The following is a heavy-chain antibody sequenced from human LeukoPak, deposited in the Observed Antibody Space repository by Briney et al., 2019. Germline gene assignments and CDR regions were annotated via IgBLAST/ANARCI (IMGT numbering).Heavy chain of an antibody. CDR1: GFTFSSYA. D-gene: IGHD5-24*01. J-gene: IGHJ4*02. CDR2: ISGSGGST. V-gene: IGHV3-23*01. CDR3: AKTEGRWLQFGDTYYFDY. Sequence: GGSLRLSCAASGFTFSSYAMSWVRQAPGKGLEWVSAISGSGGSTYYADSVKGRFTISRDSSKNTLYLQMNSLRAEDTAVYYCAKTEGRWLQFGDTYYFDYWGQGTLVTVSS.